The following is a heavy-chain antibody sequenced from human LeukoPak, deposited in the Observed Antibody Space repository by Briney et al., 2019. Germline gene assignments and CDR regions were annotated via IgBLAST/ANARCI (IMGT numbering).Heavy chain of an antibody. CDR2: IYYSGST. CDR3: ARDHSSGWTFDY. CDR1: GGSISSSRYY. J-gene: IGHJ4*02. Sequence: SETLSLTCPVAGGSISSSRYYWGWLRQPPGKGPEWIGSIYYSGSTYYNPSLKSRVTISVDTSKNQFSLKLSSVTAADTAVYYCARDHSSGWTFDYWGQGTLVTVSS. V-gene: IGHV4-39*02. D-gene: IGHD6-19*01.